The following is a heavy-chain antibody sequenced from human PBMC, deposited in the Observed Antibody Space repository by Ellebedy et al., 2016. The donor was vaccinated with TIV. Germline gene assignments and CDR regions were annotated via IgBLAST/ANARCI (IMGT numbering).Heavy chain of an antibody. Sequence: GGSLRLSXAASGFTFSGSAMHWVRQASGKGLEWVGRIRSKANSYATAYAASVKGRFTISRDDSKNTAYLQMNSLKTEDTAVYYCTSDGVYGDYVPNPFDYWGQGTLVTVSS. D-gene: IGHD4-17*01. CDR1: GFTFSGSA. CDR2: IRSKANSYAT. CDR3: TSDGVYGDYVPNPFDY. V-gene: IGHV3-73*01. J-gene: IGHJ4*02.